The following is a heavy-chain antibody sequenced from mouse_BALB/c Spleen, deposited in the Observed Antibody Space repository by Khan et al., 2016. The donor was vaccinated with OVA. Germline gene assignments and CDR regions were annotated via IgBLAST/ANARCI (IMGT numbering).Heavy chain of an antibody. CDR1: GFTFSSFG. CDR2: ISSGSATI. D-gene: IGHD2-4*01. J-gene: IGHJ1*01. Sequence: EVELVESGGGLVQPGGSRKLSCAASGFTFSSFGMHWVRQAPEKGLEWVAYISSGSATIYYADIVKGRFTISRDNPKNTLFLQMTSLMSEDTAMYYCARSLMTTWYFDVWGAGTTVTVSS. V-gene: IGHV5-17*02. CDR3: ARSLMTTWYFDV.